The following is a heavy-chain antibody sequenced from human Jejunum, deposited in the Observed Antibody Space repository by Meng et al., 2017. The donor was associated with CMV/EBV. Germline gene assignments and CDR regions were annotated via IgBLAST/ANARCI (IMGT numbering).Heavy chain of an antibody. J-gene: IGHJ4*02. CDR3: AKMDTAMVIYY. V-gene: IGHV4-39*07. CDR2: VFYGANT. Sequence: VSGGSISSSGSYWGWIRQPPGKGLEWIGSVFYGANTYYNPSLKSRVTISVDTSNNQLSLKLSSVTAADTAVYYCAKMDTAMVIYYWGQGTLVTVSS. D-gene: IGHD5-18*01. CDR1: GGSISSSGSY.